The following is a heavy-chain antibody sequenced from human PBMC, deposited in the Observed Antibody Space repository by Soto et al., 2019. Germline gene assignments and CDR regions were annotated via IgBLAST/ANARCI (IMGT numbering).Heavy chain of an antibody. CDR3: AGRRGGYIRTGQMFDF. CDR1: GFPFSDYY. D-gene: IGHD6-13*01. V-gene: IGHV3-11*01. J-gene: IGHJ4*02. Sequence: QVHLVESGGGLVKPGGSLRLSCKGTGFPFSDYYMTWIRQAPGKGLEWVSYLAGSGTNIFYTESVKGRFTISRDNSKNSVYLQMDSLRVEDTVVYFCAGRRGGYIRTGQMFDFWGQGTQVTVSS. CDR2: LAGSGTNI.